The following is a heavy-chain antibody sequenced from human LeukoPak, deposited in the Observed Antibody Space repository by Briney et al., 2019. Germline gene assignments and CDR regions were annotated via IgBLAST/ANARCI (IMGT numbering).Heavy chain of an antibody. CDR2: IYTSGTT. CDR3: AVEDYFSFYFDY. J-gene: IGHJ4*02. CDR1: GGSISSGSYY. D-gene: IGHD3-10*01. Sequence: SETLSLTCTVSGGSISSGSYYWSWIRQPAGKGLEWIGRIYTSGTTNYNPSLKSRVIISVDTSKNQFSLKLNSVTAADTAVYYCAVEDYFSFYFDYWGQGTLVTVSS. V-gene: IGHV4-61*02.